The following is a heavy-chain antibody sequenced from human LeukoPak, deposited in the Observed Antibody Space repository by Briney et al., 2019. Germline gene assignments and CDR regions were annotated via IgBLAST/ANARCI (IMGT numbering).Heavy chain of an antibody. CDR3: ARDGPPYCSGGSCYGLIDY. J-gene: IGHJ4*02. D-gene: IGHD2-15*01. CDR1: GYTFTSYG. V-gene: IGHV1-18*01. Sequence: ASVTVSCKASGYTFTSYGISWVRQAPGQGLEWMGWISAYNGNTNYAQKLQGRVTMTTDTSTSTAYMELRSLRSDDTAVYYCARDGPPYCSGGSCYGLIDYWGQGTLVTVSS. CDR2: ISAYNGNT.